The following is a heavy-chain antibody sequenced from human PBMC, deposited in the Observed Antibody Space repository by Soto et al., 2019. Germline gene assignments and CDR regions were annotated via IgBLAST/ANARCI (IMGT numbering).Heavy chain of an antibody. V-gene: IGHV3-21*01. J-gene: IGHJ4*02. D-gene: IGHD5-12*01. Sequence: GGSLRLSCAASGFTFSSYSMNWVRQAPGKGLEWVSSISSSSSYIYYSDSVKGRFTISRDNAKNSLYLQMNSLRAEDTAVYYCARAPRGFSAYDASLQIDSWGQGTLVTVSS. CDR3: ARAPRGFSAYDASLQIDS. CDR2: ISSSSSYI. CDR1: GFTFSSYS.